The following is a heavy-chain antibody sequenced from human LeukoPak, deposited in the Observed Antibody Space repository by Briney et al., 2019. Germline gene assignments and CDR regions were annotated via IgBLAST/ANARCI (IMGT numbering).Heavy chain of an antibody. CDR2: IYHTEST. D-gene: IGHD5-12*01. V-gene: IGHV4-4*02. CDR1: GGSISRNNW. Sequence: PSETLSLTCAVSGGSISRNNWWIWVRQPPGKGLEWIGEIYHTESTNYNPSLKSRVTISIDKSKNQFSLKLGSVTAADTAMYYCARDTGGRGRLGGFDIWGPGTMVTVSS. CDR3: ARDTGGRGRLGGFDI. J-gene: IGHJ3*02.